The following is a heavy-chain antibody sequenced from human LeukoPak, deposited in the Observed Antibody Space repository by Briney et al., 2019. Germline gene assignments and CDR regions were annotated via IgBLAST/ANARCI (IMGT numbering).Heavy chain of an antibody. CDR1: GFTFSSYW. CDR3: ARLSSGWLSDAFDI. J-gene: IGHJ3*02. CDR2: IKQDGSEK. Sequence: GASLRLSCAASGFTFSSYWMSWVRQAPGKGREWVANIKQDGSEKYYVDSVKGRFTIPRDNAKNSLYLQMNSLRAEDTAVYYCARLSSGWLSDAFDIWGQGTMVTVSS. V-gene: IGHV3-7*03. D-gene: IGHD6-19*01.